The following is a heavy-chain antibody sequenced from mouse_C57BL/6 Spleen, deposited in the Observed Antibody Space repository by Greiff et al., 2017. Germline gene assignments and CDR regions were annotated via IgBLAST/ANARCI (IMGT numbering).Heavy chain of an antibody. CDR3: ARPHYYGSEYVDV. V-gene: IGHV5-17*01. CDR1: GFTFSDYG. J-gene: IGHJ1*03. D-gene: IGHD1-1*01. CDR2: ISSGSSTI. Sequence: EVKLVESGGGLVKPGGSLKLSCAASGFTFSDYGMHWVRQAPEKGLEWVAYISSGSSTIYYAATVQGRFTISRDNAKNTLFLQMTSLRSEDTAMYYCARPHYYGSEYVDVWGTGTTVTVSS.